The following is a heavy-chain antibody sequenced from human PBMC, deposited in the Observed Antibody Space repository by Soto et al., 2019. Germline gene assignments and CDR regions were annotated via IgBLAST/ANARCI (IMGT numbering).Heavy chain of an antibody. D-gene: IGHD2-15*01. Sequence: PGGSLRLSCAASGFRFSDYYMNWIRQAPGKGLEWISYISGSGTTIYYADSMKGRFTISRDNANSSLYLQMNTLRAEDTAVYYCARGASWYYYGMDVWGQGTTVTVSS. CDR1: GFRFSDYY. CDR2: ISGSGTTI. V-gene: IGHV3-11*01. CDR3: ARGASWYYYGMDV. J-gene: IGHJ6*02.